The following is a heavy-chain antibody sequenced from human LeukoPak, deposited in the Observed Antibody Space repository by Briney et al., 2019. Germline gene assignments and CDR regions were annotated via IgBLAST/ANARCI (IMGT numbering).Heavy chain of an antibody. CDR1: GGTFSSYA. CDR2: IIPILGIA. Sequence: SVTVSFKASGGTFSSYAISWVRQAPGQGLEWMGRIIPILGIANYAQKFQGRVTMTADKSTSTAYMELSSLRSEDTAVYYCARDRLGYCSSTTCASLTIDYGGQGTLVTVSP. V-gene: IGHV1-69*04. D-gene: IGHD2-2*01. CDR3: ARDRLGYCSSTTCASLTIDY. J-gene: IGHJ4*02.